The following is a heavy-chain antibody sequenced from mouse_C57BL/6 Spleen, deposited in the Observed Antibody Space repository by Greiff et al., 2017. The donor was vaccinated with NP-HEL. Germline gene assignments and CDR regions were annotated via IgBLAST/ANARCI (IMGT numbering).Heavy chain of an antibody. Sequence: EVKLVESGAGLVKPGGSLKLSCAASGYTFSSYAMSWVRQTPEKRLEWVAYISSGGDYIYYADTVKGRFTISRDNARNTLYLQMSSLKSEDTAMYYGTRDPGGNVVDYWGQGTTLTVSS. J-gene: IGHJ2*01. CDR3: TRDPGGNVVDY. CDR1: GYTFSSYA. V-gene: IGHV5-9-1*02. D-gene: IGHD2-1*01. CDR2: ISSGGDYI.